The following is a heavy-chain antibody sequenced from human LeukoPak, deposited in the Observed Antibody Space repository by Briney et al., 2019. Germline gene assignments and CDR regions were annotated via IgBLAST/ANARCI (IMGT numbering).Heavy chain of an antibody. CDR1: AFTFSRYG. J-gene: IGHJ4*02. V-gene: IGHV3-30*02. Sequence: PGGSLRLSCAASAFTFSRYGMHWVRQAPGKGLEWVAFIRYDGSNKYYADSVKGRFTISRDNSENTLYLQMNSLRAEDTAVYYCAKEIWPTVTTPGWTYFDYWGQGALVTVSS. CDR3: AKEIWPTVTTPGWTYFDY. D-gene: IGHD4-17*01. CDR2: IRYDGSNK.